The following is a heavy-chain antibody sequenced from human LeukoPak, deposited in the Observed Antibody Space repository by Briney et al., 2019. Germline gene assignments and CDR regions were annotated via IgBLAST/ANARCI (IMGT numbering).Heavy chain of an antibody. CDR1: GFTFSSYE. V-gene: IGHV3-48*03. Sequence: GGSLRLSCAASGFTFSSYEMNWVRQAPGKGLEWVSYISSSGSTIYYADSVKGRFTISRDNSKNTLYLQMNSLRAEDTAVYYCAKDGVKTYYYDSSGYYIDYWGQGTLVTVSS. CDR2: ISSSGSTI. J-gene: IGHJ4*02. D-gene: IGHD3-22*01. CDR3: AKDGVKTYYYDSSGYYIDY.